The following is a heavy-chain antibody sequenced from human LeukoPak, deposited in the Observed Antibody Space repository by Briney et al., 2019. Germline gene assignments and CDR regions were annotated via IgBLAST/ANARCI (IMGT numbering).Heavy chain of an antibody. CDR2: ISQSGTT. Sequence: SETLSLTCTVSGASFSSRNYYWAWIRQPPGKGLEWIGTISQSGTTYYNPSLKSRVAISADTSKSQFSLKLSSVTAADTAVYFCANHGVSVYGHLDFWGQGTLATVSS. D-gene: IGHD3-10*01. J-gene: IGHJ4*02. CDR1: GASFSSRNYY. CDR3: ANHGVSVYGHLDF. V-gene: IGHV4-39*01.